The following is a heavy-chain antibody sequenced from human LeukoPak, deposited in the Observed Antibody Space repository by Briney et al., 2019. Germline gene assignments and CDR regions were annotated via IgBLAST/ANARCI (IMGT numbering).Heavy chain of an antibody. D-gene: IGHD6-6*01. Sequence: GATVKISCKASGYTFTDYYMHWVQQAPGKGLEWMGRVDPEDGETIYAEKFQGRVTITADTSTDTAYMELSSLRSEDTAVYYCATEKYSSSPPFHYWGQGTLVTVSS. V-gene: IGHV1-69-2*01. CDR1: GYTFTDYY. CDR3: ATEKYSSSPPFHY. CDR2: VDPEDGET. J-gene: IGHJ4*02.